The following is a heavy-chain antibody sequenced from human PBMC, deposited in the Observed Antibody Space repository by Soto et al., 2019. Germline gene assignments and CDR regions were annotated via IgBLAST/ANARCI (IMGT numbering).Heavy chain of an antibody. V-gene: IGHV1-3*01. CDR1: GYTFTSYA. CDR3: AREDRDRETGLVPAAIDGMDV. J-gene: IGHJ6*02. Sequence: ASVKVSCKASGYTFTSYAMDWVRQAPGQRLEWMGWINAGNGNTKYSQKFQGRVTITRDTSASTAYMELSSLRSEDTAVYYCAREDRDRETGLVPAAIDGMDVWGQGTTVTVSS. D-gene: IGHD2-2*01. CDR2: INAGNGNT.